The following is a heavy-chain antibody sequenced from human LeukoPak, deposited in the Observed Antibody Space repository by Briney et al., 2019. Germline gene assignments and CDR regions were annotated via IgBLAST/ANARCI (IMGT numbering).Heavy chain of an antibody. V-gene: IGHV3-23*01. J-gene: IGHJ4*02. CDR1: GLTFSSYS. Sequence: GGSLRLSCAASGLTFSSYSMSWVRQAPGKGQEWVSGISFSGTTTYYADSVKGRFTVSRDNSKNTLYLQMDGLRAEDTAVYYCARDPTELQLLSYYFDSWGQGTLVAVSS. D-gene: IGHD2-2*01. CDR3: ARDPTELQLLSYYFDS. CDR2: ISFSGTTT.